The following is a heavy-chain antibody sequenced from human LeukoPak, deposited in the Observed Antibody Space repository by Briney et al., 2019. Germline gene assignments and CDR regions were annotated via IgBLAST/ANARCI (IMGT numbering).Heavy chain of an antibody. J-gene: IGHJ3*02. Sequence: PSETLSLTCTVSGGSISSSSYYWGWIRQPPGKGLEWIGSIYYSGSTYYNPSLKSRVTISVDTSKNQFSLKLSSVTAADTAVYYRDIYYYDSSGGLRGAFDIWGQGTMVTVSS. CDR2: IYYSGST. D-gene: IGHD3-22*01. CDR3: DIYYYDSSGGLRGAFDI. CDR1: GGSISSSSYY. V-gene: IGHV4-39*07.